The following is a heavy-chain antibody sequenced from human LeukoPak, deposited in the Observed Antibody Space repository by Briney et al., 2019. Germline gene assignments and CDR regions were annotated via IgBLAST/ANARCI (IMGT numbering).Heavy chain of an antibody. CDR1: GFTFSSFS. V-gene: IGHV3-48*02. Sequence: GGSLRLSCAASGFTFSSFSMNWVRQAPGKGLEWASYFSTSSGTISYADSVKGRFTISRDDAKNSLYLQMNSLRDEDTAVYYCARDKDFGFDYWGQGTLVTVSS. CDR2: FSTSSGTI. D-gene: IGHD3-10*01. CDR3: ARDKDFGFDY. J-gene: IGHJ4*02.